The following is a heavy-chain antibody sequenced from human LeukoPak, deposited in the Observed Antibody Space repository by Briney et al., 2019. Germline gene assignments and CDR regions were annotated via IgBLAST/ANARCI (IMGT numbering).Heavy chain of an antibody. D-gene: IGHD3-10*01. CDR3: TRGRGGPQFDY. J-gene: IGHJ4*02. V-gene: IGHV3-23*01. CDR2: ISGSGGST. Sequence: GGSLRLSCAASGFTVSSNYMSWVRQAPGKGLEWVSAISGSGGSTYYADSVEGRFTISRDNSKNTLYLQMNSLKTEDTAVYYCTRGRGGPQFDYWGQGTLVTVSS. CDR1: GFTVSSNY.